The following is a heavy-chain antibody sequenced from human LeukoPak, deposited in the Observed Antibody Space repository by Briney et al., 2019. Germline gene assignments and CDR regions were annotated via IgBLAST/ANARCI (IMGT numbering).Heavy chain of an antibody. Sequence: ASVKVSCKASEDTFTGYYIHWVRQAPGQGLEWMGWINPISGGTNYAEKFQGRVTTTRDTSINTAYMEVTRLTSDDTAVYYCAREDGSFDYWGQGTLVIVSS. J-gene: IGHJ4*02. V-gene: IGHV1-2*02. CDR2: INPISGGT. CDR3: AREDGSFDY. CDR1: EDTFTGYY. D-gene: IGHD5-24*01.